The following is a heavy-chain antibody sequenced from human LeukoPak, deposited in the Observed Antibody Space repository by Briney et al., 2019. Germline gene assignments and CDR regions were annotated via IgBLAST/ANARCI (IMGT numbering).Heavy chain of an antibody. CDR1: DGSISTGGYY. J-gene: IGHJ4*02. CDR2: IYYGGST. CDR3: ARFHTSGYYRHFDF. Sequence: SQTLSLTCTVSDGSISTGGYYWSWIRQHPGKGLEWIAYIYYGGSTYYNPSLKSRVTISVDTSKNQFSLKLSSVTAADTAVYYCARFHTSGYYRHFDFWGQGTLVTVSS. D-gene: IGHD3-22*01. V-gene: IGHV4-31*03.